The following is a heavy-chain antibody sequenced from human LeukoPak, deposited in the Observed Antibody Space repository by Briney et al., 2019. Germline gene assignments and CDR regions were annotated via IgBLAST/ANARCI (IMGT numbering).Heavy chain of an antibody. CDR1: GFTFSSYA. CDR3: ARGVGHHFDY. D-gene: IGHD1-26*01. J-gene: IGHJ4*02. Sequence: GGSLRLSCAASGFTFSSYAMHWVRQAPGKGLEWVAVISYDGSNKYYADSVEGRFTISRDNSKNTLYLQMNSLRAEDTAVYYCARGVGHHFDYWGQGTLVTVSS. V-gene: IGHV3-30*04. CDR2: ISYDGSNK.